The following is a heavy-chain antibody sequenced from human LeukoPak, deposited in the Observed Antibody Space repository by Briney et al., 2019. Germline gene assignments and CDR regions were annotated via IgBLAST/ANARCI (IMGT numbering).Heavy chain of an antibody. CDR2: ISSSSSYI. J-gene: IGHJ4*02. D-gene: IGHD6-25*01. Sequence: GGSLRLSCAASGFTFSSYAMSWVRQAPGKGLEWVSSISSSSSYIYYADSVKGRFTISRDNAKNSLYLQMNSLRAEDTAVYYCARDPFSECSFDYWGQGTLVTVSS. CDR3: ARDPFSECSFDY. CDR1: GFTFSSYA. V-gene: IGHV3-21*01.